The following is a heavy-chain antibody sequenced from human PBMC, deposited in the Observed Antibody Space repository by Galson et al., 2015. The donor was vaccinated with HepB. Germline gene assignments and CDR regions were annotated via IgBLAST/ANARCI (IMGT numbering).Heavy chain of an antibody. D-gene: IGHD1-14*01. CDR2: IKQDGSEK. CDR1: GFTFSSYA. V-gene: IGHV3-7*03. J-gene: IGHJ3*02. CDR3: ASDDRVDAFDI. Sequence: SLRLSCAASGFTFSSYAMHWVRQAPGKGLEWVANIKQDGSEKYYVDPVKGRFTISRDNAKNSLYLQMNSLRAEDTAVYYCASDDRVDAFDIWGQGTMVTVSS.